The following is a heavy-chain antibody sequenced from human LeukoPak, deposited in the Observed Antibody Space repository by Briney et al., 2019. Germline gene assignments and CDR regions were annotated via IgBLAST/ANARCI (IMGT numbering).Heavy chain of an antibody. D-gene: IGHD3-10*01. V-gene: IGHV4-34*01. CDR2: INHSGST. J-gene: IGHJ5*02. Sequence: SETLSLTCAVSGGSFSGYYWSWIRQPPGKGLEWIGDINHSGSTNYNPPLKRRVTISVDTSKNQFSLKLSSVTAADTAVYYCARCFGLWFGYWFDPWGQGTLVAVSS. CDR1: GGSFSGYY. CDR3: ARCFGLWFGYWFDP.